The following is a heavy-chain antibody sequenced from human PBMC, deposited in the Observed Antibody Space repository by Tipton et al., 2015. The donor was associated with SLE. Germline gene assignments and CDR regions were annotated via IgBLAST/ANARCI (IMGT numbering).Heavy chain of an antibody. CDR3: AREGDRDYFDF. V-gene: IGHV4-59*11. CDR2: IHNSGRA. D-gene: IGHD2-21*02. J-gene: IGHJ4*02. Sequence: LRLSCAISGGSIDDHYWSWVRLPPGNGLEWIANIHNSGRANYNPSLENRVTISVDTSRNRFSLQVRSVTPADTALYYCAREGDRDYFDFWGQGMLVTVSS. CDR1: GGSIDDHY.